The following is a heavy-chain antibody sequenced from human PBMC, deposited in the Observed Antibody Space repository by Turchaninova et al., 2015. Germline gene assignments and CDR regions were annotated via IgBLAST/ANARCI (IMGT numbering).Heavy chain of an antibody. CDR1: GYSISNGYY. J-gene: IGHJ3*02. CDR2: IYHTGSP. V-gene: IGHV4-38-2*01. CDR3: AMLAGDLDLSDGSEI. Sequence: QVQLQESGPGLVNPSENLSPTCPVSGYSISNGYYWGWLRQPPGKGLEWVGSIYHTGSPYYSQSLKSRVSISLDAPKNQFSLKLSSVTAADTAVYYCAMLAGDLDLSDGSEIWGQGTMVTVSS. D-gene: IGHD2-15*01.